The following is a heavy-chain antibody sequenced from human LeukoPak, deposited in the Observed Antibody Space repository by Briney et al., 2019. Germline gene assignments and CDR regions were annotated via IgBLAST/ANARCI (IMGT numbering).Heavy chain of an antibody. D-gene: IGHD6-13*01. Sequence: GGSLRLSCAASGFTFSSYGMSWVRQAPGKGLQWVSGISGSGGRTYYADSVKGRFTISRDNSKNTLFLQMNSLRAEETAVYYCAKGMGQQLGNVDYWGQGTLVTVSS. CDR1: GFTFSSYG. CDR2: ISGSGGRT. CDR3: AKGMGQQLGNVDY. J-gene: IGHJ4*02. V-gene: IGHV3-23*01.